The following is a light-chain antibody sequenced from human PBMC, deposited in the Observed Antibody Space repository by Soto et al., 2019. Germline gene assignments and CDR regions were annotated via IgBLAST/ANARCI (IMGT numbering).Light chain of an antibody. CDR1: QSVNIRY. CDR2: GAS. J-gene: IGKJ4*01. Sequence: EIVLTQSPGTLSLSPGERDTLSCRASQSVNIRYLAWYQQKPGQAPRLLIHGASSRATGIPDRFSGSGSGTDFTLTISRLEPEYFAVYFCQQYGNSPPLTFGGGTKVEIK. CDR3: QQYGNSPPLT. V-gene: IGKV3-20*01.